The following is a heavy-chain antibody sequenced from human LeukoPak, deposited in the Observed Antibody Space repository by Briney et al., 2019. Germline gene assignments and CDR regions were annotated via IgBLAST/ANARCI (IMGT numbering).Heavy chain of an antibody. D-gene: IGHD2-2*01. CDR1: GYTFTNYG. CDR3: AREYCSSTSCYPDI. V-gene: IGHV1-18*01. J-gene: IGHJ3*02. CDR2: ISAYNGNT. Sequence: ASVKVSCKASGYTFTNYGISWVRQAPGQGLEWMGWISAYNGNTNYAQKFQGRVTMTTDTSTSTAYMELRSLRSDDTAVYYCAREYCSSTSCYPDIWGQGTMVTVSS.